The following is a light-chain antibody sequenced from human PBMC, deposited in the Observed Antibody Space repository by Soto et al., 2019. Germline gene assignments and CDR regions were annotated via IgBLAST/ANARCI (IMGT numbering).Light chain of an antibody. CDR2: EVS. CDR3: TSYTSTNTVV. J-gene: IGLJ2*01. Sequence: QSVLTQPASVSGSPGQSITISCTGTSRDVGRYNYVSWYQQFPGKAPKLMIYEVSNRPSGVSNRFSGSKSGIRASLTISGLQAEDEADYYCTSYTSTNTVVFGGGTKVTVL. V-gene: IGLV2-14*01. CDR1: SRDVGRYNY.